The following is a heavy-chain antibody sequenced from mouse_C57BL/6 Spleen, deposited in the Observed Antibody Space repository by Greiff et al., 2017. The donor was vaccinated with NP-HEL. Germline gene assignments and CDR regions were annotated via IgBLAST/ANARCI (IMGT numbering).Heavy chain of an antibody. CDR3: TREGSDYDENDFDY. CDR2: IYPGDSDT. Sequence: VQLQQSGTVLARPGASVKMSCTTSGYTFTSYCMHWVKQRPGQGLEWIGAIYPGDSDTSYNQKFKGKAKLTAVTSASTAYMELSSLTNEDSAVYYCTREGSDYDENDFDYWGQGTTLTVSS. V-gene: IGHV1-5*01. J-gene: IGHJ2*01. CDR1: GYTFTSYC. D-gene: IGHD2-4*01.